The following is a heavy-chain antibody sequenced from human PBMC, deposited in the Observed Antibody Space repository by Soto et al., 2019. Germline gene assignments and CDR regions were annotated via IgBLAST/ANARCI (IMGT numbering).Heavy chain of an antibody. D-gene: IGHD7-27*01. J-gene: IGHJ4*02. CDR3: AKDIHWGLGQ. CDR2: TYHSGRT. CDR1: GGSISTDNW. V-gene: IGHV4-4*02. Sequence: QVQLQESGPGLVKPSGTLSLTCAVSGGSISTDNWWSWVRQPPGKGLEWIGETYHSGRTHYNPSPXRRVTISVDNCKNPCSLNLSSATAADTAVYYCAKDIHWGLGQWGQGTLVPGSS.